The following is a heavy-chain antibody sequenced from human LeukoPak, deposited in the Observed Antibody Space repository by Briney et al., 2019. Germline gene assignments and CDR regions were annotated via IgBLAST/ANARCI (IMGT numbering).Heavy chain of an antibody. D-gene: IGHD6-13*01. J-gene: IGHJ4*02. CDR1: GGSISSGGYY. Sequence: MPSETLSLTCTVSGGSISSGGYYWSWIRQHPGKGLEWIGYIYYSGSTYYSPSLKSRVTISVDTSKNQFSLKLSSVTAADTAVYYCARSIMAAASDYWGQGTLVTVSS. V-gene: IGHV4-31*03. CDR2: IYYSGST. CDR3: ARSIMAAASDY.